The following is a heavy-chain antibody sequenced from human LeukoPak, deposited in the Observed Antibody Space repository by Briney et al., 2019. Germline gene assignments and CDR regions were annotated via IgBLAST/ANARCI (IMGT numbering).Heavy chain of an antibody. D-gene: IGHD1-7*01. Sequence: GGSLRLSCAASGFNFNTYSMNWVRQAPGKGLEWVSGIRSSGDDIYYADSVKGRFIISRDNANNTLFLQMSSLRAEDTALYYCVRENWNYVRGPRPMAAYDYWGQGTLVTVSS. J-gene: IGHJ4*02. CDR2: IRSSGDDI. CDR1: GFNFNTYS. CDR3: VRENWNYVRGPRPMAAYDY. V-gene: IGHV3-21*06.